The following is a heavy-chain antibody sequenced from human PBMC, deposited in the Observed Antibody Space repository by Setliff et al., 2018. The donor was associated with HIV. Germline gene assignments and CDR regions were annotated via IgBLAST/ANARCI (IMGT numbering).Heavy chain of an antibody. CDR3: ARDMTYFYDSSGSLGWFDP. CDR1: GGSITGHY. CDR2: IYYSGST. J-gene: IGHJ5*02. V-gene: IGHV4-39*07. D-gene: IGHD3-22*01. Sequence: SETLSLTCTVSGGSITGHYWGWIRQPPGKGLEWIGSIYYSGSTDYDPSLKSRATISVDTSKNQFSLNLRSVTAADTAVYYCARDMTYFYDSSGSLGWFDPWGQGTLVTVSS.